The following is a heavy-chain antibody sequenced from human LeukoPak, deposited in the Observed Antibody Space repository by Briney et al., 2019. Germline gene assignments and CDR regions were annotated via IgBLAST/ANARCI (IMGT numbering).Heavy chain of an antibody. D-gene: IGHD2-21*01. CDR2: INYNGRT. CDR3: ARPASCSSSCYFDY. V-gene: IGHV4-39*01. Sequence: SETLSLTCNVFGGSISSSNYFWGWIRQSPEKGLEWIGSINYNGRTYYQSSLKSRAIISIDTSKNQFSLKLGSVTAADTALYYCARPASCSSSCYFDYWGQGSLVTVSS. J-gene: IGHJ4*02. CDR1: GGSISSSNYF.